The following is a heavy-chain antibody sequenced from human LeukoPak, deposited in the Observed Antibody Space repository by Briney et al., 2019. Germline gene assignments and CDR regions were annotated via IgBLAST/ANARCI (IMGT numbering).Heavy chain of an antibody. V-gene: IGHV3-48*04. J-gene: IGHJ4*02. CDR3: AKDVSYDILTGYWGAFDY. D-gene: IGHD3-9*01. CDR1: EFPVSSNY. CDR2: ISSSSSTI. Sequence: PGGSLRLSCAASEFPVSSNYMSWVRQAPGKGLEWVSYISSSSSTIYYADSVKGRFTISRDNAKNSLYLQMNSLRAEDTALYYCAKDVSYDILTGYWGAFDYWGQGTLVTVSS.